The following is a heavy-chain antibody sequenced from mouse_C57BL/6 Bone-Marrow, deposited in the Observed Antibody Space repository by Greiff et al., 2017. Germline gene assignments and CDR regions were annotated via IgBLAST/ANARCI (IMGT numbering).Heavy chain of an antibody. J-gene: IGHJ3*01. V-gene: IGHV1-81*01. CDR1: GYTFTSYW. D-gene: IGHD2-4*01. CDR2: IYPRSGNT. CDR3: ARDGGIYYDPFAY. Sequence: VQLQQSGAELVKPGASVKLSCKASGYTFTSYWMHWVKQRTGQGLEWIGEIYPRSGNTYYNEKFKGKATLTADKSSSTAYMELRSLTSEDSAVYFCARDGGIYYDPFAYWGQGTLVTVSA.